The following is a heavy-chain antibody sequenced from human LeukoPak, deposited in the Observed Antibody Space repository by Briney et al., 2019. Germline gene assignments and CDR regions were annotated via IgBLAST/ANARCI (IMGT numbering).Heavy chain of an antibody. CDR2: IYASGST. J-gene: IGHJ5*02. V-gene: IGHV4-4*07. CDR1: GGSISSYY. CDR3: ARESYFDARFDP. D-gene: IGHD3-22*01. Sequence: TSETLSLTCIVSGGSISSYYWSWIRQPAGKGLEWIGRIYASGSTDYNPSLESRITMSVDTSKNQFSLKLSSVTAADTAVYYCARESYFDARFDPWGQGTPVTVSS.